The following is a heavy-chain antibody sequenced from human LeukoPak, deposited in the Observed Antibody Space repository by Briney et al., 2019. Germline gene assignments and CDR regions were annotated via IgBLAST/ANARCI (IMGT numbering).Heavy chain of an antibody. CDR2: IIPIFGTA. D-gene: IGHD5-18*01. CDR1: GGTFSSYA. J-gene: IGHJ3*02. Sequence: SVKVPCKASGGTFSSYAISWVRQAPGQGLEWMGGIIPIFGTANYAQKFQGRVTITADKSTSTAYMELSSLRSEDTAVYYCARQGYGGGAFDIWGQGTMVTVSS. V-gene: IGHV1-69*06. CDR3: ARQGYGGGAFDI.